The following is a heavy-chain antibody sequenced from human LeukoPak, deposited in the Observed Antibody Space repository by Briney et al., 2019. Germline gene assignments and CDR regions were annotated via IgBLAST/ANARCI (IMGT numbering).Heavy chain of an antibody. CDR3: ARHPYSSGWPPDY. Sequence: SETLSLTCTVSGDSISNYYWGWIRQPPGKGLEWIGSIYYSGRTYYNPSLKSRVTISVDTSKNQFSLKLSSVTAADTAVYYCARHPYSSGWPPDYWGQGTLVIGSS. V-gene: IGHV4-39*07. CDR2: IYYSGRT. J-gene: IGHJ4*02. D-gene: IGHD6-19*01. CDR1: GDSISNYY.